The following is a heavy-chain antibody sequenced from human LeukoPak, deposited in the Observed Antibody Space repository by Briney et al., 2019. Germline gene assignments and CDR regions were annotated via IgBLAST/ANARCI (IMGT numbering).Heavy chain of an antibody. Sequence: SETLSLTCAVYGGSFSGYYWSWIRRPPGKGLEWIGEINHSGSTNYNPSLKSRVTISVDTSKNQFSLKLSSVTAADTAVYYCARGLSSSGYYTRPYYFDCWGQGTLVTVSS. J-gene: IGHJ4*02. D-gene: IGHD3-22*01. CDR2: INHSGST. CDR3: ARGLSSSGYYTRPYYFDC. CDR1: GGSFSGYY. V-gene: IGHV4-34*01.